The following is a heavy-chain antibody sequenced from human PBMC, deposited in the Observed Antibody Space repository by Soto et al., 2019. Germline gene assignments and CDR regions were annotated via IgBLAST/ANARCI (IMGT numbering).Heavy chain of an antibody. CDR3: AREGSKYSGYEFDY. CDR2: ISSSSSYI. D-gene: IGHD5-12*01. J-gene: IGHJ4*02. CDR1: GFTFSRYS. V-gene: IGHV3-21*01. Sequence: EVQLVESGGGLVKPGGSLRLSCAASGFTFSRYSMNWVRQAPGKGLEWVSSISSSSSYIYYADSVKGRFTISRDNAKNSLYLQMNSLRAEDTAVYYCAREGSKYSGYEFDYWGQGTLVTVSS.